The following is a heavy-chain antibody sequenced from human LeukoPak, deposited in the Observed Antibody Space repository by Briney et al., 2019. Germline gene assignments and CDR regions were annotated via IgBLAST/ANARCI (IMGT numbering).Heavy chain of an antibody. J-gene: IGHJ5*02. V-gene: IGHV1-69*04. Sequence: GASVKVSCKASGGTFSSYASSWVRQAPGQGLEWMGRIIPILGIANYAQKFQGRVTITADKSTSTAYMELSSLRSEDTAVYYCARDQSASTFHPWGQGTLVTVSS. CDR2: IIPILGIA. CDR3: ARDQSASTFHP. CDR1: GGTFSSYA.